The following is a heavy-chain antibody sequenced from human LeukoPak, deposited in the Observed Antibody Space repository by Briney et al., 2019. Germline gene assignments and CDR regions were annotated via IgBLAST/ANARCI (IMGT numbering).Heavy chain of an antibody. CDR3: ATLTGTLPFDY. CDR2: IAYDGSNK. J-gene: IGHJ4*02. V-gene: IGHV3-30*03. CDR1: GFTFSSYG. Sequence: PLRSLRLSCAASGFTFSSYGMNWVRQAPGKGLEWVAVIAYDGSNKYYADSVKGRFTISRDNSKNTLHLQMNSLRAEDTAVYYCATLTGTLPFDYWGQGTLVTVSS. D-gene: IGHD1-20*01.